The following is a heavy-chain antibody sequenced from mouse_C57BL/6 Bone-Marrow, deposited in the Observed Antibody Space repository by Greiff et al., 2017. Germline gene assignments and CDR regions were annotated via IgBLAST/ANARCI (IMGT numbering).Heavy chain of an antibody. CDR1: GYTFTSYW. V-gene: IGHV1-52*01. CDR3: ASSYRYWYFDV. J-gene: IGHJ1*03. D-gene: IGHD1-1*01. Sequence: QVQLQQPGAELVRPGSSVKLSCKASGYTFTSYWMHWVKQRPIQGLEWIGNIDPSASDTPSNQKFKDKATLTVDKSSSTAYMQLSSLTSEDSAVYYYASSYRYWYFDVWGTGTSVTVSS. CDR2: IDPSASDT.